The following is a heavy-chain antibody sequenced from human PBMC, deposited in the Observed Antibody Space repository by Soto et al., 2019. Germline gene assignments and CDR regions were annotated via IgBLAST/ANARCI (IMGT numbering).Heavy chain of an antibody. CDR3: ARGLVPYCGGDCPYYYYGMDG. V-gene: IGHV1-8*02. J-gene: IGHJ6*02. Sequence: ASLTFSCMASLDTFTNYAIQCVRPAPGQGLEGMGWMNPNSGNTGYAQKFQGRVTMTRNTSISTAYMELSSLRSDDTAVYYCARGLVPYCGGDCPYYYYGMDGWGQGTTVTVSS. CDR1: LDTFTNYA. D-gene: IGHD2-21*02. CDR2: MNPNSGNT.